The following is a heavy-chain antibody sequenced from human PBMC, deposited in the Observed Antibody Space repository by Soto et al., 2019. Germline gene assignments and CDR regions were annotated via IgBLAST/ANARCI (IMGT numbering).Heavy chain of an antibody. D-gene: IGHD3-10*01. J-gene: IGHJ4*02. CDR2: ISAYNGNT. CDR3: ARELIYVSGSSY. CDR1: GYTFTSYG. V-gene: IGHV1-18*01. Sequence: QVQLVQSGAEVKKPGASVKVSCKASGYTFTSYGISWVRQAPGQGLVWMGWISAYNGNTNYAQKLQGRVTMTTDTSTITAHMELSSLRSDDTAVYYFARELIYVSGSSYWGQGTLVTVSS.